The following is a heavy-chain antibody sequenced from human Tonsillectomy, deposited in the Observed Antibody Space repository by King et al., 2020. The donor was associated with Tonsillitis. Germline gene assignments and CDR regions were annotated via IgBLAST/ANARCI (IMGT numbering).Heavy chain of an antibody. CDR1: GYTFTNSD. Sequence: QLVQSGAEVKKPGASVKVSCKASGYTFTNSDINWVRQATGQGLEWMGWMSPNSGNTGYAQKFQGRVTMTRDTSISTAYLELGSLRSDDTAVYYCASVGDIGYCSSGSCYRFDHWGQGTLVTVSS. D-gene: IGHD2-15*01. J-gene: IGHJ4*02. CDR2: MSPNSGNT. V-gene: IGHV1-8*01. CDR3: ASVGDIGYCSSGSCYRFDH.